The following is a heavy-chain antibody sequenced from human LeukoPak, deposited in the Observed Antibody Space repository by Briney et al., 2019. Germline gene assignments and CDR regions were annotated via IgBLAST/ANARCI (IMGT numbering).Heavy chain of an antibody. CDR1: GASISTYY. D-gene: IGHD6-13*01. CDR3: ARNLIPEQLVLNF. Sequence: SETLSLTCTVSGASISTYYWSWIRQPVGKGLEWIGHIKTSGSTHYNPSLRSRVTMSVDTSKNQFSLNLKSVTPEDTAVYYCARNLIPEQLVLNFWGQGTLVTVSS. CDR2: IKTSGST. J-gene: IGHJ4*02. V-gene: IGHV4-4*07.